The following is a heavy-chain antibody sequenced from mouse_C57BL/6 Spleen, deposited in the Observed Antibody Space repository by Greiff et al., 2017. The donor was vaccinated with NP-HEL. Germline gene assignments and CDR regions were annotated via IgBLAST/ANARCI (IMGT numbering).Heavy chain of an antibody. CDR1: GYTFTSYW. J-gene: IGHJ4*01. Sequence: QVQLQQPGAELVMPGASVKLSCKASGYTFTSYWMHWVKQRPGQGLEWIGEIDPSDSYTNYNQKFKGKSTLTVDKSSSTAYMQLSSLTSEDSAVYYCARGNLPYAMDYWGQGTSGTVSS. D-gene: IGHD5-5*01. V-gene: IGHV1-69*01. CDR2: IDPSDSYT. CDR3: ARGNLPYAMDY.